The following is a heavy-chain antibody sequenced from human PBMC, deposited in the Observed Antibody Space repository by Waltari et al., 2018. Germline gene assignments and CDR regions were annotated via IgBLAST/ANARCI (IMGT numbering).Heavy chain of an antibody. CDR3: AKGLRTTSYFDL. V-gene: IGHV3-23*01. D-gene: IGHD1-1*01. CDR2: ISGSGGST. Sequence: EVQLLESGGGLVQPGGSLRLSCAASGFPFISYAMSWVRQAPGKGLEWVSAISGSGGSTYYADSVKGRFTISRDNSKNTLYLQMNSLRAEDTAVYYCAKGLRTTSYFDLWGRGTLVTVSS. CDR1: GFPFISYA. J-gene: IGHJ2*01.